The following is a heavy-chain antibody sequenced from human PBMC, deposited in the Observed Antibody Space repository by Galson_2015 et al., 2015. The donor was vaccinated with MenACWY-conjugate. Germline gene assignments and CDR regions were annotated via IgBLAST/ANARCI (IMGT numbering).Heavy chain of an antibody. D-gene: IGHD4-17*01. Sequence: SLRLSCAASGFTFSSYAMHWVRQAPGKGLEWVAVISYDGSNKYYADSVKGRFTISRDNSKNTLYLQMNSLRAEDTAVYYCARSPAYGDYVNYWGQGTLVTVSS. J-gene: IGHJ4*02. CDR3: ARSPAYGDYVNY. CDR2: ISYDGSNK. CDR1: GFTFSSYA. V-gene: IGHV3-30*04.